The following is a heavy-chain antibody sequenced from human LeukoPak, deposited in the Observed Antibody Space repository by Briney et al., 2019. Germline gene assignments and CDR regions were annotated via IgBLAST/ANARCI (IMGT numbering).Heavy chain of an antibody. CDR1: GGSFSGYY. J-gene: IGHJ4*02. Sequence: SETLSLTCAVYGGSFSGYYWSWIRQPPGKGLEWIGEINHSRSTNYNPSLKSRVTISVDTSKNQFSLKLSSVTAADTAVYYCAREEWELSSNFDYWGQGTLVTVSS. CDR3: AREEWELSSNFDY. V-gene: IGHV4-34*01. D-gene: IGHD1-26*01. CDR2: INHSRST.